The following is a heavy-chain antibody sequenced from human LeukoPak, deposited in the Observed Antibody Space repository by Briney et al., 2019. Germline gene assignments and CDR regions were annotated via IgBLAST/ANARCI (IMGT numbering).Heavy chain of an antibody. CDR2: ISSSSSYI. CDR1: GFTFSSYS. D-gene: IGHD2-15*01. J-gene: IGHJ3*02. V-gene: IGHV3-21*01. Sequence: PGGSLRLSCAASGFTFSSYSMNWVRQAPGKGLEWVSSISSSSSYIYYADSVKGRFTISRDNAKNSLYLQMNSLRAEDTAVYYCARDGASRQKYCSGGSCPYAFDIWGQGTMVTVSS. CDR3: ARDGASRQKYCSGGSCPYAFDI.